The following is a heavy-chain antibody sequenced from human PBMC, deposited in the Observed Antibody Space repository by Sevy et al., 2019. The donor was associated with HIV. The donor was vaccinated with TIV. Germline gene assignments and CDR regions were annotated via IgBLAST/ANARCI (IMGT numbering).Heavy chain of an antibody. D-gene: IGHD1-26*01. Sequence: SSLKVSCKPSGYTFTGYYMHWVRQAPGQGLEWMGWINPNTGGTNSAQKFQGRVTMTRDTSFGTAYMELGSLKSDETAVYYWARDSGTSYYYFDYWGQGTLVTVSS. V-gene: IGHV1-2*02. CDR1: GYTFTGYY. CDR2: INPNTGGT. J-gene: IGHJ4*02. CDR3: ARDSGTSYYYFDY.